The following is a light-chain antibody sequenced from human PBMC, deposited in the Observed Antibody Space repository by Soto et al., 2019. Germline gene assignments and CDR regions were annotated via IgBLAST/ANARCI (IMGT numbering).Light chain of an antibody. Sequence: EVVLTQSPGTLSLSPGERATLACRASQSVDSADLAWYQQKPGQAPRLLICRGSFRATGGPDRFSGSQSGTDFTLTISGLEPEDVAEDYCQQYCSSPLTFGGGTRV. CDR2: RGS. CDR1: QSVDSAD. CDR3: QQYCSSPLT. J-gene: IGKJ4*01. V-gene: IGKV3-20*01.